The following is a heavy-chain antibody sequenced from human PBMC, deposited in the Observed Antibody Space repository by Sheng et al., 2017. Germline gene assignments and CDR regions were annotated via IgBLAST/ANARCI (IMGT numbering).Heavy chain of an antibody. V-gene: IGHV4-38-2*01. D-gene: IGHD3-3*01. CDR2: IYHSGST. Sequence: QVQLQESGPGLVKPSETLSLTCAVSGYSISSGYYWGWIRQPPGKGLEWIGSIYHSGSTYYNPSLKSRVTISVDTSKNQFSLKLSSVTAADTAVYYCATSLTWTNTKDAFDIWGQRDNGHRLF. J-gene: IGHJ3*02. CDR3: ATSLTWTNTKDAFDI. CDR1: GYSISSGYY.